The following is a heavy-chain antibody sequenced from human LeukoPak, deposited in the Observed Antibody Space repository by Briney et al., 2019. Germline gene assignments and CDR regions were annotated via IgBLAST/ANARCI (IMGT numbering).Heavy chain of an antibody. J-gene: IGHJ4*02. CDR1: GFTFSSYA. CDR3: ARVRGSGWYECDY. D-gene: IGHD6-19*01. Sequence: GGSLRLSCAASGFTFSSYALSWVRQAPGKGLEWVSAISDSGDYTYYADSVKGRFTISRDNSRNTLYLQMNSLRAEDTAVYYCARVRGSGWYECDYWGQGTLVTVSS. CDR2: ISDSGDYT. V-gene: IGHV3-23*01.